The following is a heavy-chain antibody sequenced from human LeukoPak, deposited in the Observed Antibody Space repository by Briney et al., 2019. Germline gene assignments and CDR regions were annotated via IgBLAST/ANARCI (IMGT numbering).Heavy chain of an antibody. Sequence: HAGGSLRLSCAASGFTFSSYAMSWVRQAPGKGLEWVSAISGSGGSTYYADSVKGRFTISRDNSKNTLYLQMNSLRAEDTAVYYCATRTLGYCSSTSCSNWFDPWGQGTLVTVSS. J-gene: IGHJ5*02. CDR3: ATRTLGYCSSTSCSNWFDP. CDR2: ISGSGGST. V-gene: IGHV3-23*01. CDR1: GFTFSSYA. D-gene: IGHD2-2*01.